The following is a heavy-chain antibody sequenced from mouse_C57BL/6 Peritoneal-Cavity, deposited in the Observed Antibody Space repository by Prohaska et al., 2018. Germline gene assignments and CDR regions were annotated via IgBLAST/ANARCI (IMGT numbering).Heavy chain of an antibody. J-gene: IGHJ1*01. CDR3: ARGGYYGNPYGYFDG. CDR2: IDPSDSYT. V-gene: IGHV1-69*01. D-gene: IGHD2-1*01. Sequence: QVQLQQPGAELVMPGASVKLSCKASGYTFTSYWMHWVKQRPGQGLEWIGEIDPSDSYTNYNQKFKCKATLTVDKSSSTAYMQLSSLTSEDSAVYYCARGGYYGNPYGYFDGWGAGTTVTVSS. CDR1: GYTFTSYW.